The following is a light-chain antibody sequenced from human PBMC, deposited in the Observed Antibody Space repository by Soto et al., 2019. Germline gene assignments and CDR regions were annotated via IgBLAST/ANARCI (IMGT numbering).Light chain of an antibody. CDR1: QNIGNNY. Sequence: ELVLTQSPGTLSLSPGEGATLSCRASQNIGNNYLAWYQQKPGQPPRLLIYGASSRATGIPDRFSGSGAGTDFTLTISRLEPEDFAVYYCQQYGRSPSWTFGQGTKVEIQ. CDR2: GAS. CDR3: QQYGRSPSWT. J-gene: IGKJ1*01. V-gene: IGKV3-20*01.